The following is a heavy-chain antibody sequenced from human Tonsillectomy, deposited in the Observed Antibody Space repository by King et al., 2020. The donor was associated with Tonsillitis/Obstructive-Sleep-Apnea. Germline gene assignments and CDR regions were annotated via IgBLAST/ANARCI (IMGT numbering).Heavy chain of an antibody. CDR3: ARGPENNYGLDF. V-gene: IGHV3-48*03. CDR2: IPGSGTTI. J-gene: IGHJ6*02. Sequence: VQLVESGGDLVQPGGSLRLSCAASGFTFSIYEMNWVRQAPGKGLEWVSYIPGSGTTIYYADSVKGRFTISRDNAKNSLYLQMNSLRAEDTAVYYCARGPENNYGLDFWAKGPRSPSP. D-gene: IGHD1/OR15-1a*01. CDR1: GFTFSIYE.